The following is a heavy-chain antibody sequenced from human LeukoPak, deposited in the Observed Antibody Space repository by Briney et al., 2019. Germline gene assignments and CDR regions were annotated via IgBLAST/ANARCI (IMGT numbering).Heavy chain of an antibody. D-gene: IGHD3-22*01. CDR3: AKGDYYDSSGYYYDY. V-gene: IGHV3-30*18. CDR1: GFTFSSYG. J-gene: IGHJ4*02. Sequence: GRSLKLSCEASGFTFSSYGMHWVRQAPGQGLEWVAVISYDGSNKYYADSVKGRFTISRDNSKNTLYLQMISLRAEDTAVYYCAKGDYYDSSGYYYDYWGQGTLVTVSS. CDR2: ISYDGSNK.